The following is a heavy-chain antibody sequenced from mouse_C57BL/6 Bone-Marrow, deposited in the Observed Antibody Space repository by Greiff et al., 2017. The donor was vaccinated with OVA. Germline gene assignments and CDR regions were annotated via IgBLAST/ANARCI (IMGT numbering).Heavy chain of an antibody. CDR1: GYTFTSYW. V-gene: IGHV1-50*01. D-gene: IGHD1-2*01. CDR2: IDPSDSYT. Sequence: VQLQQPGAELVKPGASVKLSCKASGYTFTSYWMQWVKQRPGQGLEWIGEIDPSDSYTNYNQKFKGKATLTVDTSSSTAYMQLSSLTSEDSAVYYCARDYYGHYSMDYWGQGTSVTVSS. CDR3: ARDYYGHYSMDY. J-gene: IGHJ4*01.